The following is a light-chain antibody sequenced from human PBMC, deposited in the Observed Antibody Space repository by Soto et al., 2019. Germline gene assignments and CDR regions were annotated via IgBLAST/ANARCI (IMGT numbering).Light chain of an antibody. CDR1: QSLLHSNGFHY. CDR3: MQGLQPPRT. CDR2: LAS. J-gene: IGKJ2*01. Sequence: DIVMTQSPVSLSVTPGEPASISCRSSQSLLHSNGFHYLDWYLQKSGQSPQLLMFLASSRASGVPDRFSVSGSGTDFTLHISRVEAEDVGIYYCMQGLQPPRTFGQGTRLDIK. V-gene: IGKV2-28*01.